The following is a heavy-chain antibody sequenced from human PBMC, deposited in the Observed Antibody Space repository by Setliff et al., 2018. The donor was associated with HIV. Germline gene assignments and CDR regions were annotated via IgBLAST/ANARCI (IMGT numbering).Heavy chain of an antibody. CDR2: IHMSGAT. D-gene: IGHD1-26*01. Sequence: AETLSLTCTLSGYSTTSSHWSWIRQPPGKGLEWIGYIHMSGATSYNPSLERRVTISLDMSKNQVSLKLTSVTAADAAMYYCARYSGTFTRYFDPWGPGTLVTVSS. V-gene: IGHV4-4*09. CDR3: ARYSGTFTRYFDP. CDR1: GYSTTSSH. J-gene: IGHJ5*02.